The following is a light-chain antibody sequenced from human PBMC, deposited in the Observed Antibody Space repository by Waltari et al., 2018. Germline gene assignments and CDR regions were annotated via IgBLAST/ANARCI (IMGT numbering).Light chain of an antibody. CDR3: AAWDDYLNAWV. Sequence: QSVLTQPPSASGTPGQRVTISCSGSISHIGSNTVNWHQQLPGTAPKLLIFTNDHRPAGVPARFSGSKSGTSASLASSGLQSDDEADYYCAAWDDYLNAWVFGGGTKLTVL. J-gene: IGLJ3*02. CDR1: ISHIGSNT. CDR2: TND. V-gene: IGLV1-44*01.